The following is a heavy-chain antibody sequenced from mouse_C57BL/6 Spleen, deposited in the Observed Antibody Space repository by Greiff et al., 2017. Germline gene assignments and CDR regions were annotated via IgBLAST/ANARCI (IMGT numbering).Heavy chain of an antibody. D-gene: IGHD2-3*01. J-gene: IGHJ4*01. V-gene: IGHV6-6*01. CDR3: TRDGYLYAMDY. CDR2: IRNKANNHAT. Sequence: EVQGVESGGGLVQPGGSMKLSCAASGFTFSDAWMDWVRQSPEKGLEWVAEIRNKANNHATYYAESVKGRFTISRDDSKSSVYLQMNSLRAEDTGIYYCTRDGYLYAMDYWGQGTSVTVSS. CDR1: GFTFSDAW.